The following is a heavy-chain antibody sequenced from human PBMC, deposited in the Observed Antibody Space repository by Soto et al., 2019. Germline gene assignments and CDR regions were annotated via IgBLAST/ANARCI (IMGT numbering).Heavy chain of an antibody. J-gene: IGHJ4*02. V-gene: IGHV1-46*01. CDR2: IYASGGST. Sequence: ASVKVSCKASGYTFTSYNVHWVRQAPGQGLEWMGIIYASGGSTTYAQNFQGRLTVTRDTSTSTVYMELSSLRSDDTAVYYCFRGGFPDYGKEGRYWGQGTLVTVAS. D-gene: IGHD4-17*01. CDR3: FRGGFPDYGKEGRY. CDR1: GYTFTSYN.